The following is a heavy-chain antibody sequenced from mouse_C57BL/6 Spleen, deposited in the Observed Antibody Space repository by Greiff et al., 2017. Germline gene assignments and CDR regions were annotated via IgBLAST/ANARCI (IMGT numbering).Heavy chain of an antibody. CDR3: ATTTVVAYYYAMDY. CDR2: IWGDGST. V-gene: IGHV2-3*01. J-gene: IGHJ4*01. CDR1: GFSLTSYG. Sequence: VQLQESGPGLVAPSQSLSITCTVSGFSLTSYGVSWVRQPPGQGLEWLGVIWGDGSTNYHSALISRLSISKDNSKSQVFLKLNSLQTDDTATYYCATTTVVAYYYAMDYWGQGTSATGSS. D-gene: IGHD1-1*01.